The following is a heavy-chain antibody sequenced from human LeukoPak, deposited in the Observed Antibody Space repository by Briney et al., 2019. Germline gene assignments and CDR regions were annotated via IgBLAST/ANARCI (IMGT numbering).Heavy chain of an antibody. Sequence: SETLSLTCAVYGGSFSGYYWSWIRQPPGKGLEWIGEINHSGITNYNPSLKSRVTISVDTSKNQFSLKLSSVTAADTAVYYCARGDLFGFWGQGTLVTVSS. CDR2: INHSGIT. CDR1: GGSFSGYY. CDR3: ARGDLFGF. J-gene: IGHJ4*02. D-gene: IGHD3-3*01. V-gene: IGHV4-34*01.